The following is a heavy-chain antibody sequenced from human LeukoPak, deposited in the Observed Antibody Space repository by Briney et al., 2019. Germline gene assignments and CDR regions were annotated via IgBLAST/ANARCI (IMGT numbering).Heavy chain of an antibody. CDR3: ASETKRGYSYGSPTDAFDI. Sequence: GGSLRLSCAASGITFSRYSMNWVRRAPGKGLEWVSSISTSSSYIYYADSVKGRFTISRHNAKNSLYLQMNSLRAEDTAVYYCASETKRGYSYGSPTDAFDIWGQGTMVTVSS. CDR1: GITFSRYS. D-gene: IGHD5-18*01. V-gene: IGHV3-21*01. J-gene: IGHJ3*02. CDR2: ISTSSSYI.